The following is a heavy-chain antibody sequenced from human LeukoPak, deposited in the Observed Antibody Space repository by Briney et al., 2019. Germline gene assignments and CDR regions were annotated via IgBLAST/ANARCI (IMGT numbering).Heavy chain of an antibody. CDR1: GYSISSGYY. CDR3: ARLEDYYGSGSPYYYYYYMDV. V-gene: IGHV4-38-2*02. J-gene: IGHJ6*03. CDR2: IYHSGST. Sequence: KSSETLSLTCTVSGYSISSGYYWGWIRQPPGKGLEWIGNIYHSGSTYYNPSLKSRVTISVDTSKNQFSLKLSSVTAADTAVYYCARLEDYYGSGSPYYYYYYMDVWGKGTTVTISS. D-gene: IGHD3-10*01.